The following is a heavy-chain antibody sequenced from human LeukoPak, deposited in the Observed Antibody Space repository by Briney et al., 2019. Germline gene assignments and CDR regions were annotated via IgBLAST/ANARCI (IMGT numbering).Heavy chain of an antibody. D-gene: IGHD3-22*01. CDR1: GGSISSGGYY. V-gene: IGHV4-31*11. J-gene: IGHJ4*02. CDR2: IYYSGST. CDR3: ARAGYDSSGYSTYYFDY. Sequence: SETLSLTCAVSGGSISSGGYYWSWIRQHPGKGLEWIGYIYYSGSTYYNPSLKSRVTISIDTSKNQFSLKLSSVTAADTAVYYCARAGYDSSGYSTYYFDYWGQGTLVTVSS.